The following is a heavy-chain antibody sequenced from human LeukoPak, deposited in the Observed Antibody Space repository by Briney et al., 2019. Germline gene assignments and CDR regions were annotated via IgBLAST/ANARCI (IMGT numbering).Heavy chain of an antibody. J-gene: IGHJ4*02. D-gene: IGHD3-22*01. CDR1: GITLSNYG. CDR3: AKRGVVIRVILVGFHKEAYYFYS. CDR2: ISGSGGTT. V-gene: IGHV3-23*01. Sequence: GGSLRLSCAVSGITLSNYGMSWVRQTPGKGLEWVAGISGSGGTTSYADSVKGRFTISRDNPKNTLYLQMNSLRTEDTAVYFCAKRGVVIRVILVGFHKEAYYFYSWGQGALVTVSS.